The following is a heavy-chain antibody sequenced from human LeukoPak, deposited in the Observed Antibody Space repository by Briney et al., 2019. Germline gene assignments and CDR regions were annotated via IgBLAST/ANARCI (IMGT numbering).Heavy chain of an antibody. D-gene: IGHD2-21*02. V-gene: IGHV3-23*01. CDR2: ISGDGSDT. Sequence: PGGSLRLSCAASGFTFSTFSMGWVRQAPGKGLEWVSAISGDGSDTFYTDSVKGRFTISRDNSKNTLYLQMNSLRAEDAAVYYCAKRRHTTIYSPLDYWGQGTLVTVPS. CDR1: GFTFSTFS. CDR3: AKRRHTTIYSPLDY. J-gene: IGHJ4*02.